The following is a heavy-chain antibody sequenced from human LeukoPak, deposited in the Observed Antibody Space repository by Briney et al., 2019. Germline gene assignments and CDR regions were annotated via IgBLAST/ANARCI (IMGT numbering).Heavy chain of an antibody. V-gene: IGHV3-9*01. J-gene: IGHJ6*02. Sequence: PGGSLRLSCAASGFTFDDYAMHWVRQAPGKGLEWVSGISWNSGSIGYADSVKGRFTISRDNAKNSLYLQMNSLRAEDTALYYCAKDLYGGNSWLYYGMDVWGQGTTVTVSS. CDR3: AKDLYGGNSWLYYGMDV. D-gene: IGHD4-23*01. CDR2: ISWNSGSI. CDR1: GFTFDDYA.